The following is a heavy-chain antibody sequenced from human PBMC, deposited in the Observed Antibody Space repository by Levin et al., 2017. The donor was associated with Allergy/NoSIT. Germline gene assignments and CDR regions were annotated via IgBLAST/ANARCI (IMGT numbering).Heavy chain of an antibody. CDR1: GGTFSSYA. V-gene: IGHV1-69*04. J-gene: IGHJ4*02. CDR2: IIPILGIA. D-gene: IGHD4-17*01. Sequence: SVKVSCKASGGTFSSYAISWVRQAPGQGLEWMGRIIPILGIANYAQKFQGRVTITADKSTSTAYMELSSLRSEDTAVYYCARESLYGDPNGYWGQGTLVTVSS. CDR3: ARESLYGDPNGY.